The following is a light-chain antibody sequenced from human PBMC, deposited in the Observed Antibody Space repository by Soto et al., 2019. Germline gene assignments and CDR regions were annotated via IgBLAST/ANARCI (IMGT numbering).Light chain of an antibody. CDR2: DDS. Sequence: SYELTQPPSVSVAPGQTARITCGGTNIGGKSVPWYQQKPGQAPLLVVYDDSDRPSGIPERFSGSNSGNTATLTISRVEAGDEADYYCQVWDSSSDHVVFCGGTKLTVL. V-gene: IGLV3-21*02. J-gene: IGLJ2*01. CDR3: QVWDSSSDHVV. CDR1: NIGGKS.